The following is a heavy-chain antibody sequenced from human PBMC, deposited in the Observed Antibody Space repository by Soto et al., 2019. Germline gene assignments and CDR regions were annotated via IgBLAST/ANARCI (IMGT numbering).Heavy chain of an antibody. J-gene: IGHJ4*02. CDR1: GFTFGDYA. V-gene: IGHV3-49*04. Sequence: RLSCAASGFTFGDYALSWVRQPPGKGLEWVGFIRGKAHGGTTEYATSVKGRFTLSRDDSRAIAYLQMTSLETEDTAVYYCSRAELYSSLDYWGPGTLVTVSS. CDR3: SRAELYSSLDY. CDR2: IRGKAHGGTT. D-gene: IGHD6-13*01.